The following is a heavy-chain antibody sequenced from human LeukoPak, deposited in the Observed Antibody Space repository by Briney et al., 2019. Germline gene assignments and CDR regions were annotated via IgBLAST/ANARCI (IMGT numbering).Heavy chain of an antibody. V-gene: IGHV3-23*01. CDR2: ISGSGGST. CDR1: GFTFSSYA. D-gene: IGHD3-10*01. Sequence: GGSLRLSCAASGFTFSSYAMSWVRQAPGKGLEWVSAISGSGGSTYYADSVKGRFTISRDNSKNTLYLQMNSLRAEDTAVYCCAKVVRITMVRGVIGAFDIWGQGTMVTVSS. CDR3: AKVVRITMVRGVIGAFDI. J-gene: IGHJ3*02.